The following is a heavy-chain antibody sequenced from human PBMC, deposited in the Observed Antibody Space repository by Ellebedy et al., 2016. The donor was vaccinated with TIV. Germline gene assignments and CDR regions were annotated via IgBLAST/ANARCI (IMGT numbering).Heavy chain of an antibody. Sequence: MPSETLSLTCTVSGGTISSYYWSWIRQPPGKGLEWIGYIYYSGSTNYKPSLKSRVTISIDTSKTQFSLKLRSVTAADTAVYYCARESSGSYFDYWGQGILFTVSS. V-gene: IGHV4-59*01. J-gene: IGHJ4*02. CDR2: IYYSGST. CDR1: GGTISSYY. CDR3: ARESSGSYFDY. D-gene: IGHD1-26*01.